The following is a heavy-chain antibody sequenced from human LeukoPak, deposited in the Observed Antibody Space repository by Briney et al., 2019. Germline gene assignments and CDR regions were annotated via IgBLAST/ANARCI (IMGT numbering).Heavy chain of an antibody. D-gene: IGHD2-15*01. Sequence: SETLSLTYSVSGYSISEGYYWGWIRQSPGKGLEWIGSMYHSGSTYYNPSLKSRVTISVDTSKNQFSLKVNSVTAADTAVYYCARSVGYCSGGTCYFPYFDLWGQGILVTVSS. V-gene: IGHV4-38-2*02. CDR1: GYSISEGYY. CDR3: ARSVGYCSGGTCYFPYFDL. CDR2: MYHSGST. J-gene: IGHJ5*02.